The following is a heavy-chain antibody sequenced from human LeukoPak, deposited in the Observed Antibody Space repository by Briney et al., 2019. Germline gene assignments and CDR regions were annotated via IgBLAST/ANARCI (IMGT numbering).Heavy chain of an antibody. V-gene: IGHV3-20*04. CDR3: ARWGDYVWGSYRPEDY. J-gene: IGHJ4*02. CDR1: GFTFDDYG. D-gene: IGHD3-16*02. CDR2: INWNGGST. Sequence: AGGSLRLSCAASGFTFDDYGMSWVGQAPGKGLEWVSGINWNGGSTGYADSVKGRFTISRDNAKNSLYLQMNSLRAEDTALYYCARWGDYVWGSYRPEDYWGQGTLVTVSS.